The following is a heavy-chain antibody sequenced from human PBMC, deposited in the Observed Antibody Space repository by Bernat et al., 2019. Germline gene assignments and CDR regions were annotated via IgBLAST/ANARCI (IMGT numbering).Heavy chain of an antibody. Sequence: ELQLVESGGALVQPGGSLRLSCAASVFTFGNYNMNWVRQAPGKGLEWVSHISGSGITIYNSDSVQGRLTISRDNAKNSLYLPMNSLRAEDTAVYYCVRAFEYWGQGTLVIV. J-gene: IGHJ4*02. V-gene: IGHV3-48*01. CDR3: VRAFEY. D-gene: IGHD3-10*01. CDR2: ISGSGITI. CDR1: VFTFGNYN.